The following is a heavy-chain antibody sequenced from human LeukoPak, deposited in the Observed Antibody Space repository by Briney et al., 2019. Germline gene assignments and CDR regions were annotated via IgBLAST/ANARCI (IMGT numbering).Heavy chain of an antibody. CDR1: EFTFSSYS. CDR3: TRVGYIDEGIDY. V-gene: IGHV3-7*04. Sequence: GGSLRLSCAASEFTFSSYSMNWVRQAPGKGLEWAANIKQDGSKKSYVDSVKGRFTISRDNAKNSLYPQMNSLRAEDTAIYYCTRVGYIDEGIDYWGQGTLVTVSS. D-gene: IGHD5-24*01. J-gene: IGHJ4*02. CDR2: IKQDGSKK.